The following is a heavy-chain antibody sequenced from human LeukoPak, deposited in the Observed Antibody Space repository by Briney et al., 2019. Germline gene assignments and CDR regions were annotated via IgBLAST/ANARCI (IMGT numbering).Heavy chain of an antibody. Sequence: PGGSLRLSCAASGFTFSDYYMSWIRQAPGKGLEWVSYISSSSSTIYYADSVKGRFTISRDNAKNSLYLQMNSLRAEDTAVYYCARDPFDHTAMVRVRGYYFDYWGQGTLVTVSS. CDR3: ARDPFDHTAMVRVRGYYFDY. CDR1: GFTFSDYY. V-gene: IGHV3-11*01. D-gene: IGHD5-18*01. J-gene: IGHJ4*02. CDR2: ISSSSSTI.